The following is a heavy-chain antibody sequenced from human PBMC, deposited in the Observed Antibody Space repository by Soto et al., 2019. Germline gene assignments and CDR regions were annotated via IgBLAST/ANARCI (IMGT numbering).Heavy chain of an antibody. CDR2: ISSSSSTI. D-gene: IGHD5-12*01. V-gene: IGHV3-48*01. CDR1: GFTFSSYS. Sequence: EVQLVESGGGLVQPGGSLRLSCVASGFTFSSYSMNWVRQAPGKGLEWVSYISSSSSTIYYADSVKGRFTISRDNAKNSLYLQMNSLRAEDTAVYYCARLGYDQWDYFDYWGQGTLVTVSS. J-gene: IGHJ4*02. CDR3: ARLGYDQWDYFDY.